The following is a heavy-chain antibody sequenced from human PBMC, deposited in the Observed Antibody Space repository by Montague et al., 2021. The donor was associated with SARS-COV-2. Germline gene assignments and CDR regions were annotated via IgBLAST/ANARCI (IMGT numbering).Heavy chain of an antibody. CDR2: IYYSGST. Sequence: TLSLTCTVSGCSISSGGYYWSWIRQHPGKGLEWIGYIYYSGSTYYXPSLKSRVTISVDTSKNQFSLKLSSVTAADTAVYYCARARITMIVVVNAFDIWGQGTMVTVSS. D-gene: IGHD3-22*01. V-gene: IGHV4-31*03. CDR3: ARARITMIVVVNAFDI. J-gene: IGHJ3*02. CDR1: GCSISSGGYY.